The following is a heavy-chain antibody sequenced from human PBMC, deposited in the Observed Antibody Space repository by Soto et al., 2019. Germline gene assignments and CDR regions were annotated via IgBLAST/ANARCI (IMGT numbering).Heavy chain of an antibody. CDR2: IYHSGST. V-gene: IGHV4-34*01. Sequence: SETLSLTCTVSGDSIRDSFWSWVRQPPGKGLEWIGEIYHSGSTNYNPSLKSRVTISVDKSKNQFSLKLSSVTAADTAVHYCARVSSGEFDYWGQGTLVTVSS. CDR3: ARVSSGEFDY. D-gene: IGHD3-10*01. J-gene: IGHJ4*02. CDR1: GDSIRDSF.